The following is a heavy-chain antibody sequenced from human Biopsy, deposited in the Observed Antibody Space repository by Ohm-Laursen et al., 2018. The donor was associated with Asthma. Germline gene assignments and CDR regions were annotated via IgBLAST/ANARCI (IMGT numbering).Heavy chain of an antibody. CDR2: HDHEEGGT. J-gene: IGHJ4*02. Sequence: SSVKVSCKISGYGLTDLSMHWVRQAPGQGLEWMGGHDHEEGGTVNARRFQGRVTMTEDTSTDTAYMELSSLSSDDTAVHYCASDFPKDYVRYNFQFWGQGTLVTVSS. CDR3: ASDFPKDYVRYNFQF. V-gene: IGHV1-24*01. D-gene: IGHD4-17*01. CDR1: GYGLTDLS.